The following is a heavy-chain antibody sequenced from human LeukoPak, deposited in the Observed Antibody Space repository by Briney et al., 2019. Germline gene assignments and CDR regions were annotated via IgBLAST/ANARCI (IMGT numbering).Heavy chain of an antibody. V-gene: IGHV3-21*01. CDR1: GFTFSSYS. Sequence: GGSLRLSCAASGFTFSSYSMNWVRQAPGKGLEWVSSITGSSSYIHYADSVKGRFTISRDNAKNSLYLQMNSLRAEDTAVYYCARGFADFVWGSYSSSYWGQGILVTVSS. D-gene: IGHD3-16*01. CDR3: ARGFADFVWGSYSSSY. CDR2: ITGSSSYI. J-gene: IGHJ4*02.